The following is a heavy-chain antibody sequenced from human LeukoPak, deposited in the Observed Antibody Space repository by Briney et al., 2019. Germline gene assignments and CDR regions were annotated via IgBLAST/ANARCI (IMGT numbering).Heavy chain of an antibody. CDR1: GGSISSGDFP. Sequence: SQTLSLTCAVSGGSISSGDFPWSWLRQPPGKGLEGIGYIFHTGHTSYNPSLKSRVTISVDMSKNQLSLRLASVTAADTAVYYCARGFYDSSAGDFDYWGQGTLVTVSS. CDR2: IFHTGHT. J-gene: IGHJ4*02. CDR3: ARGFYDSSAGDFDY. V-gene: IGHV4-30-2*01. D-gene: IGHD3-22*01.